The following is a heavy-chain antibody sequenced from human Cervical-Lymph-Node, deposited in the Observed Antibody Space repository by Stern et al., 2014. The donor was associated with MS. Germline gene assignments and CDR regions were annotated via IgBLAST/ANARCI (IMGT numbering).Heavy chain of an antibody. V-gene: IGHV1-69*01. CDR1: GGTFSSTFSNYT. CDR2: IIPIFGMA. D-gene: IGHD2-21*01. Sequence: QVQLVQSGAEVKKPGSSVKVSCKASGGTFSSTFSNYTISWVRQAPGQGLEWMGEIIPIFGMATYAQKFQGRVTITADESTSTAYMELSSLRSDDTAVYYCARYSGWGQGTLVTVST. CDR3: ARYSG. J-gene: IGHJ4*02.